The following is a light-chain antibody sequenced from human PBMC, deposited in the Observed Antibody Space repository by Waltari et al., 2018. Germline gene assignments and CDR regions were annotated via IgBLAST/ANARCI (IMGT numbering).Light chain of an antibody. CDR2: GKN. Sequence: SSELTQDPAVSVALGQTVRITCQGDSLRSYYASWYQQKPGQATVLVIYGKNNRPSGIPDRFSGSRSGNTASLTISGAQAEDEADYYCNSRDSSGNHVVFGGGTKLTVL. CDR1: SLRSYY. V-gene: IGLV3-19*01. CDR3: NSRDSSGNHVV. J-gene: IGLJ2*01.